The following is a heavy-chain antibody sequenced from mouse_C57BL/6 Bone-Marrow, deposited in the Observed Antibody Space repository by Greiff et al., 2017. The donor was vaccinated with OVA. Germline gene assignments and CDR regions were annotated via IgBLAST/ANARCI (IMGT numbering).Heavy chain of an antibody. D-gene: IGHD1-1*01. J-gene: IGHJ1*03. CDR1: GFSLTSYG. CDR3: AKRGRDYGSSYWYFDV. V-gene: IGHV2-5*01. Sequence: QVQLKESGPGLVQPSQSLSITCTVSGFSLTSYGVHWVRQSPGKGLEWLGVIWRGGSTDYNAAFMSRLSITKDNSKSQVFFKMNSLQADDTAIYYCAKRGRDYGSSYWYFDVWGTGTTVTVSS. CDR2: IWRGGST.